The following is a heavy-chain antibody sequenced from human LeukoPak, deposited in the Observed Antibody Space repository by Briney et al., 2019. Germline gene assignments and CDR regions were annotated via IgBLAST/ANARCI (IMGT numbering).Heavy chain of an antibody. V-gene: IGHV1-18*01. J-gene: IGHJ6*03. CDR1: GYTFTSYG. Sequence: GASVKVSCKASGYTFTSYGISWVRQAPGQGLEWMGWISAYNGNTNYAQKLQGRVTMTTDTSTSTAYMELRSLRSDDTAVYYCARGGYYDFWSGYYPTYYYYYMDVWGKGTTVTVSS. CDR3: ARGGYYDFWSGYYPTYYYYYMDV. D-gene: IGHD3-3*01. CDR2: ISAYNGNT.